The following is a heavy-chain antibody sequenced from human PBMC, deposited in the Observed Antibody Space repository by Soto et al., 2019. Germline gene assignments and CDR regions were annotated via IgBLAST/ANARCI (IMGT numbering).Heavy chain of an antibody. CDR3: TSSALIDYYYYYGMDV. J-gene: IGHJ6*02. D-gene: IGHD3-22*01. CDR1: GFTFSGSA. V-gene: IGHV3-73*02. Sequence: EVQLVESGGGLVQPGGSLKLSCAASGFTFSGSAMRWVRQASGKGLEWVGRIRSKANSYATAYAASVKGRFTISRDDSKNTAYLQMNSLKTEDTAVYYCTSSALIDYYYYYGMDVWGQGTTVTVSS. CDR2: IRSKANSYAT.